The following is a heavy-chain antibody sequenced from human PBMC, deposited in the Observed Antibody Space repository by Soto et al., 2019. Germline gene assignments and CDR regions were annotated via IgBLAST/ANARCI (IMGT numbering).Heavy chain of an antibody. CDR3: ARDKDPGGYYFDY. V-gene: IGHV1-69*13. J-gene: IGHJ4*02. Sequence: ASVKVSCKASGGTFSSYAISWVRQAPGQGLEWMGGIIPIFGTANYAQKFQGRVTITADESTSTAYMELSSLRSEDTAVYYCARDKDPGGYYFDYWGQGTLVTVSS. CDR1: GGTFSSYA. D-gene: IGHD3-10*01. CDR2: IIPIFGTA.